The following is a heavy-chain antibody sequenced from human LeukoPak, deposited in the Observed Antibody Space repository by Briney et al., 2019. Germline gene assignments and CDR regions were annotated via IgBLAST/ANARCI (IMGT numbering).Heavy chain of an antibody. J-gene: IGHJ6*03. CDR3: ARDPHAGGYYYYYYYMDV. V-gene: IGHV1-2*02. CDR1: GYTFTGYY. D-gene: IGHD3-16*01. CDR2: INPNSGGT. Sequence: ASVKVSCKASGYTFTGYYMHWVRQAPGQGLEWMGWINPNSGGTNYAQKFQGRVTMTRDTSISTAYMELSRLRSDDTAVYYCARDPHAGGYYYYYYYMDVWGKGTTVTISS.